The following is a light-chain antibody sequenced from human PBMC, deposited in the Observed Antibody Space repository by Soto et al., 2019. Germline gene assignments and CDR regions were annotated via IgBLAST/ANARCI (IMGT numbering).Light chain of an antibody. J-gene: IGKJ5*01. CDR2: AAS. Sequence: EIKMYQSPSSLSASVEDRVTITCRASQDISNYLACFQQTVPNVLIYAASTLQSGVPSRFSGCGSGTDFTLTITGLQPEDVAVYYRQQYGSTFAQGTRLEI. CDR3: QQYGST. V-gene: IGKV1-27*01. CDR1: QDISNY.